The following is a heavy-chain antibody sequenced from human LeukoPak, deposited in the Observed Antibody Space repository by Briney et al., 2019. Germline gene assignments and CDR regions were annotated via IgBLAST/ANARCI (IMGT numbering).Heavy chain of an antibody. CDR2: ISGSGSTI. J-gene: IGHJ4*02. Sequence: GGSLRLSCAASGFTFSSYEMIWVRQAPGKGLEWVSYISGSGSTINYADSVKGRFTISRDNAKNSLFLQMNTLRAEDTAVYYCARAPRDYGAIPRGDYWGQGTLVTVSS. CDR3: ARAPRDYGAIPRGDY. CDR1: GFTFSSYE. V-gene: IGHV3-48*03. D-gene: IGHD4-17*01.